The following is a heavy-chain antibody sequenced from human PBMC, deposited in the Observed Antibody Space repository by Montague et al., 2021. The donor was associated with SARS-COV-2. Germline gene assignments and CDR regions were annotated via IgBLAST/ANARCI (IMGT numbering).Heavy chain of an antibody. Sequence: PALVKPTQTLTLTCTFSGFSLSPSGMCASWIRQPPGKALEWLARIDWDEDKYYSTSLKTRLTISKDTSKNQVVLTMTNMDPVDTTTYYCARRTYDILTGYDYGMDVWGQGTTVTVSS. CDR3: ARRTYDILTGYDYGMDV. D-gene: IGHD3-9*01. J-gene: IGHJ6*02. CDR1: GFSLSPSGMC. CDR2: IDWDEDK. V-gene: IGHV2-70*11.